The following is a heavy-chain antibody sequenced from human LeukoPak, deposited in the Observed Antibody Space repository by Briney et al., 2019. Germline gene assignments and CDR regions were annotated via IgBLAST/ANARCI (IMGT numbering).Heavy chain of an antibody. CDR3: ASTGYCSSTSCYGIDY. Sequence: GVSLRISCKGSGYSFTSYWISWVRQMPGKGLEWMGRIDPSDSYTNYSPSFQGHVTISADKSISTAYLQWSSLKASDTAMYYCASTGYCSSTSCYGIDYWGQGTLVTVSS. CDR2: IDPSDSYT. CDR1: GYSFTSYW. J-gene: IGHJ4*02. D-gene: IGHD2-2*01. V-gene: IGHV5-10-1*01.